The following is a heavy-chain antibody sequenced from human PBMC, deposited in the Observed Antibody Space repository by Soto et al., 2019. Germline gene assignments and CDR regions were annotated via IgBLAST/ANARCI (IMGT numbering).Heavy chain of an antibody. Sequence: AGGSLRLSCAASGFTFKSYGMHWVRQAPGKGLEWVAVISYDGNNKYYADSVKGRFTISRDIPKNMLYLQLNSLRAEDTAVYYCAKEGLYKTLDYWGQGTLVTVSS. J-gene: IGHJ4*02. CDR1: GFTFKSYG. V-gene: IGHV3-30*18. D-gene: IGHD1-1*01. CDR3: AKEGLYKTLDY. CDR2: ISYDGNNK.